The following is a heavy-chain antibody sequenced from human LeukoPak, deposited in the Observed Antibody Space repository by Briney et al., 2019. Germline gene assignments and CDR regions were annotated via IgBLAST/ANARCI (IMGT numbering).Heavy chain of an antibody. V-gene: IGHV1-2*02. CDR2: INPNSGGT. Sequence: GASVKVSCKPSGYTFTGYYIQWVRQAPRQGLEWMGWINPNSGGTNYAQKFQGRVTMTRDTSISTSYMELSRLRSDDTAVYYCARAWLRLNPYFDYWGQGTLVTVSS. D-gene: IGHD5-12*01. CDR3: ARAWLRLNPYFDY. CDR1: GYTFTGYY. J-gene: IGHJ4*02.